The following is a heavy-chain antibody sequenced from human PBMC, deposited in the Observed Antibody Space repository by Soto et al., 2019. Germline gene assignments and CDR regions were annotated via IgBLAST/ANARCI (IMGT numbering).Heavy chain of an antibody. D-gene: IGHD3-3*01. CDR3: ARRFWSGYSSRFDP. J-gene: IGHJ5*02. CDR2: INPSGGRT. V-gene: IGHV1-46*01. CDR1: GYPFTNYY. Sequence: VSVKVSCKSSGYPFTNYYSHWVRQAPGQGLEWMGTINPSGGRTTYAPKFQGRVTMTTDTSTTTVYMELYSLRSEDTAVYYCARRFWSGYSSRFDPWGQGSLVTVSS.